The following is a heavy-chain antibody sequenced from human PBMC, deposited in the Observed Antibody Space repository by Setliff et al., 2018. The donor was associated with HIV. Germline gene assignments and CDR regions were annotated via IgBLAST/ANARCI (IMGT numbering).Heavy chain of an antibody. CDR2: IGWNSGSTI. CDR1: GFTFDDYA. V-gene: IGHV3-9*01. J-gene: IGHJ4*02. D-gene: IGHD3-10*02. CDR3: ARDKGPPPVVHLDY. Sequence: GGSLRLSCAASGFTFDDYAMHWVRQAPGKGLEWVSGIGWNSGSTIYYADSVKGRFTISRDNAKNSLYLQMNSLRAEDTAMYYCARDKGPPPVVHLDYWGQGTLVTVSS.